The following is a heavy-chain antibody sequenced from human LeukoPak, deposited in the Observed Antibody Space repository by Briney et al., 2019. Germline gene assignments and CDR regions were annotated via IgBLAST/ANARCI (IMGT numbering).Heavy chain of an antibody. CDR1: GGSFSGYY. Sequence: SETLSLTCAVYGGSFSGYYWSWIRQPPGKGLEWIGEINHSGSANYNPSLKSRVTISVDTSKNQFSLKLSSVTAADTAVYYCARRRRILENIVVVPAAALGRYYFDYWGQGTLVTVSS. D-gene: IGHD2-2*01. CDR2: INHSGSA. CDR3: ARRRRILENIVVVPAAALGRYYFDY. V-gene: IGHV4-34*01. J-gene: IGHJ4*02.